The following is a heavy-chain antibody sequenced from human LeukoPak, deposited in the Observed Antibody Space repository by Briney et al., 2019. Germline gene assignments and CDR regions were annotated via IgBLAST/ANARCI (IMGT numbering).Heavy chain of an antibody. CDR3: TTQDLVVVPAASHYFDY. CDR2: ISQSGDAK. D-gene: IGHD2-15*01. CDR1: GFMFDTYA. J-gene: IGHJ4*02. Sequence: PGGSLRLSCAASGFMFDTYAMNWVRQAPGKGLEWVSYISQSGDAKYYADSVKGRFTISRDNARNSLYLQMNSLRAEDTAIYYCTTQDLVVVPAASHYFDYWGQGILIIVS. V-gene: IGHV3-48*03.